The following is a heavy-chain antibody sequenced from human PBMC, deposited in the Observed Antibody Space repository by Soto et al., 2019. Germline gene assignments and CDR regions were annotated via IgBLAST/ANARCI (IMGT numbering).Heavy chain of an antibody. D-gene: IGHD6-6*01. J-gene: IGHJ4*02. Sequence: PSETLSLTCTVSGGSISSYYWSWIRQPPGKGLEWIGYIYYSGSTNYNPSLKSRVTISVDTSKNQFSLKLSSVTAADTAVYYCARESLYSSSYLFDYWGQGTLVTVSS. CDR1: GGSISSYY. CDR3: ARESLYSSSYLFDY. CDR2: IYYSGST. V-gene: IGHV4-59*12.